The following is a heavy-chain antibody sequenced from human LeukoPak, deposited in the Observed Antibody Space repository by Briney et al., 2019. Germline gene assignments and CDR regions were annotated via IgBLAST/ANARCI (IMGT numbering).Heavy chain of an antibody. CDR3: ARHTGYSSGWYLDV. J-gene: IGHJ6*02. Sequence: SETLSLTCTVSGGSISSSSYYWGWIRQPPGKGLEWIGSIYYSGSTYYNPSLKSRVTISVDTSKNQFSLKLSSVIAADTAVYYCARHTGYSSGWYLDVWGQGTTVTVSS. CDR2: IYYSGST. CDR1: GGSISSSSYY. V-gene: IGHV4-39*01. D-gene: IGHD6-19*01.